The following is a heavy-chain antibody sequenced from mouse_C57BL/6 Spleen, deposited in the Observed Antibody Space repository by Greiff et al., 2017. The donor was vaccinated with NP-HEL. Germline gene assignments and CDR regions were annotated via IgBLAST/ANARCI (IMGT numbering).Heavy chain of an antibody. J-gene: IGHJ4*01. Sequence: VQLQQPGAELVRPGSSVKLSCKASGYTFTSYWMHWVKQRPIQGLEWIGNIDPSDSETHYNQKFKDKATLTVDKSSSTAYMQLSSLTSEDSAVYYCARPGGSRYYYAMDYWGQGTSVTVSS. CDR3: ARPGGSRYYYAMDY. CDR2: IDPSDSET. CDR1: GYTFTSYW. V-gene: IGHV1-52*01.